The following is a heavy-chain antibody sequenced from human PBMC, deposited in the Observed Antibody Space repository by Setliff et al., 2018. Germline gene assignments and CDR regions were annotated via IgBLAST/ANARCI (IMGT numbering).Heavy chain of an antibody. CDR3: ARGPPGYYYYMNV. J-gene: IGHJ6*03. V-gene: IGHV4-59*01. CDR2: IFYSGNT. Sequence: SETLSLTCTVSGGSMTSYYWTWIRQPPGEGLEWIGYIFYSGNTEYNPSLKSRVTISGDTSQNYFSLKLTSVTEADTAVYYCARGPPGYYYYMNVWGQGTTVTVSS. CDR1: GGSMTSYY.